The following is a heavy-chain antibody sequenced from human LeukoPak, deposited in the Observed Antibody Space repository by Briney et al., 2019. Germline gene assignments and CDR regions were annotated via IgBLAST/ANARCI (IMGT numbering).Heavy chain of an antibody. V-gene: IGHV3-7*01. Sequence: GSLRLSCAASGFTYSSYWMSWVRQAPGKGLEGLANIKEDESEKDYVDSVKGRFTISRDNAKNSLYLQINSLRAEDTAVYYCARGGSFGSFDYWGQGTLVTVSS. J-gene: IGHJ4*02. CDR2: IKEDESEK. D-gene: IGHD1-26*01. CDR3: ARGGSFGSFDY. CDR1: GFTYSSYW.